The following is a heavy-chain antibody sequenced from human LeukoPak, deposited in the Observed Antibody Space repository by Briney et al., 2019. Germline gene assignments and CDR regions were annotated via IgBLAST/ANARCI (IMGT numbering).Heavy chain of an antibody. Sequence: PSETLSLTCTVSGGSVSSADYYWSWIRHPPGKTLEWIGYIYHTGSNNYKYSLKSRVTISLDTSKNRFSLRLTSMTAADTAIYYCARDQVGVSHRHAFDIWGQGTRSPSLQ. V-gene: IGHV4-61*08. CDR2: IYHTGSN. D-gene: IGHD3-16*01. J-gene: IGHJ3*02. CDR1: GGSVSSADYY. CDR3: ARDQVGVSHRHAFDI.